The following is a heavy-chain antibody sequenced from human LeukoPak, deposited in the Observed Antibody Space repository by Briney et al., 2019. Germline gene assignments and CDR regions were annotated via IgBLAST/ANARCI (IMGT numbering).Heavy chain of an antibody. J-gene: IGHJ6*02. CDR2: ISAYNGNT. Sequence: ASVKVSRKASGYTFTSYGISWVRQAPGQGLEWMGWISAYNGNTNYAQKLQGRVTMTTDTSTSTAYMELRSLRSDDTAVYYCARDRPIAVADYYYGMDVWGQGTTVTVSS. V-gene: IGHV1-18*01. CDR1: GYTFTSYG. CDR3: ARDRPIAVADYYYGMDV. D-gene: IGHD6-19*01.